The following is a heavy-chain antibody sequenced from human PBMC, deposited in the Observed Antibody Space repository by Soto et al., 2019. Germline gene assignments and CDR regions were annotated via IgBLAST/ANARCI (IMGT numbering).Heavy chain of an antibody. D-gene: IGHD3-3*01. CDR3: ARHGDFWSGYPIDP. V-gene: IGHV4-39*01. CDR2: IYYSGST. CDR1: GGSISSSSYY. Sequence: SETLSLTCTVSGGSISSSSYYWGWILQPPGKGLEWIGSIYYSGSTYYNPSLKSRVTISVDTSKNQFSLKLSSVTAADTAVYYCARHGDFWSGYPIDPWGQGTLVTVSS. J-gene: IGHJ5*02.